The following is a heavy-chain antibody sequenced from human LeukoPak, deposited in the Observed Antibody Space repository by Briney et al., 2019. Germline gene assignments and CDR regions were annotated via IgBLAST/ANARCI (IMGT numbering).Heavy chain of an antibody. V-gene: IGHV3-74*01. Sequence: PGGSLRLSCAASGFTFSSYWMHWVRQTPGKGLGWVSRINGAGSSISYADSVKGRVTISRGNAKNTLYLQMNNLRAEDTAVYYCARGGDYKNDYWGQGTLVTVSS. CDR2: INGAGSSI. CDR3: ARGGDYKNDY. J-gene: IGHJ4*02. D-gene: IGHD4-17*01. CDR1: GFTFSSYW.